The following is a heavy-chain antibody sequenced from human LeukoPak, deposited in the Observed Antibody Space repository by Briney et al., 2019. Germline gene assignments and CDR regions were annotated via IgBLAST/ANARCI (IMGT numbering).Heavy chain of an antibody. V-gene: IGHV3-48*03. D-gene: IGHD3-22*01. CDR1: GFTFSSYE. J-gene: IGHJ4*02. CDR2: ISTSGSTI. CDR3: ARVRRYYDSSGYSDY. Sequence: GGSLRLSCAASGFTFSSYEMNWVRQAPGKGLEWVSYISTSGSTIYYADSVKGRFTISRDNAKNTLYLQMNSLRAEDTAVYYCARVRRYYDSSGYSDYWGQGTLVTVSS.